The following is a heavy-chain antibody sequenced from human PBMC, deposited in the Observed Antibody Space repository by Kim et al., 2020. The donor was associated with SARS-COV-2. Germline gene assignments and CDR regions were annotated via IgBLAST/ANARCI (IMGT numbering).Heavy chain of an antibody. V-gene: IGHV3-30*04. Sequence: GRSLRLSCAASGFTFSSYAMHWVRQAPGKGLEWVAVISYDGSNKYYADSVKGRFTISRDNSKNTLYLQMNSLRAEDTAVYYCARAPTMVRGVIYGSWFDPWGQGTLVTVSS. J-gene: IGHJ5*02. CDR3: ARAPTMVRGVIYGSWFDP. CDR2: ISYDGSNK. D-gene: IGHD3-10*01. CDR1: GFTFSSYA.